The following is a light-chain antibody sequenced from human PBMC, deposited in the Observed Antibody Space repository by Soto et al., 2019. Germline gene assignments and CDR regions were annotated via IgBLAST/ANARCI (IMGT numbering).Light chain of an antibody. CDR3: QSWDSSLSGSV. CDR2: GNS. CDR1: SYNIGAGYD. Sequence: QSVLTQPPSVSGAPGQRVTISCTGSSYNIGAGYDVHWYQQLPGTAPKPRIYGNSNRPSGVPDRFSGSKSGTSASLAITWLQAEDEADYYCQSWDSSLSGSVFGGGTKLTVL. J-gene: IGLJ2*01. V-gene: IGLV1-40*01.